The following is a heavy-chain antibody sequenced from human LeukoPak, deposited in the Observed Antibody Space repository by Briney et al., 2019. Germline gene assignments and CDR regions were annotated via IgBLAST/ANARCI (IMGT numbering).Heavy chain of an antibody. D-gene: IGHD5-18*01. Sequence: SVKVSCKASGGTFSSYAISWVRQAPGQGLEWMGGIIPIFGTANYAQKFQGRVTITADKSTSTAYMELSSLRSEDTAVYYCAIRGYSYGQVQASLGDYWGQGTLATVSS. J-gene: IGHJ4*02. CDR1: GGTFSSYA. CDR2: IIPIFGTA. CDR3: AIRGYSYGQVQASLGDY. V-gene: IGHV1-69*06.